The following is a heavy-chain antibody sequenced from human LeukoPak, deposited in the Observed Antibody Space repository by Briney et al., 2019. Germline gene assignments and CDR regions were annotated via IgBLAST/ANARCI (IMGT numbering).Heavy chain of an antibody. J-gene: IGHJ3*02. V-gene: IGHV4-59*01. CDR3: ARWRYCGGDCYPSAFDI. CDR1: GGSISSYY. CDR2: IYYSGST. Sequence: SETLSLTCTVSGGSISSYYWSWIRQPPGKGLEWIGYIYYSGSTNYNPSLKSRVTISVDTSKNQFSLKLNSVTAADTAVYYCARWRYCGGDCYPSAFDIWGQGTMVTVAS. D-gene: IGHD2-21*02.